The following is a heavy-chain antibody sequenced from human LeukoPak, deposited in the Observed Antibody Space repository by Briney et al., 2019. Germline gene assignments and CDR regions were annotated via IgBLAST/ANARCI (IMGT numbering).Heavy chain of an antibody. CDR1: GGSISSYY. V-gene: IGHV4-59*01. D-gene: IGHD2-15*01. CDR2: IYYSGST. J-gene: IGHJ6*03. CDR3: ARGYCSGGSCYSYYYYSYMDV. Sequence: SETLSLTCTDSGGSISSYYWSWIRQPPGKGLEWIGYIYYSGSTNYNPSLKSRVTISVDTSKNQFSLKLSSVTAADTAVYYCARGYCSGGSCYSYYYYSYMDVWGKGTTVTVSS.